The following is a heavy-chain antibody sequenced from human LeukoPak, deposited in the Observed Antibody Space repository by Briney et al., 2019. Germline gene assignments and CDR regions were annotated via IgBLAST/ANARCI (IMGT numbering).Heavy chain of an antibody. J-gene: IGHJ4*02. CDR3: AKVLYSRSSVDY. CDR1: GFTFSSYA. D-gene: IGHD6-6*01. Sequence: GGSLRLSCAASGFTFSSYAMNWVRQAPGQGLEWVSTISGSGGTTNYADAVQGRFTISRDNSKNTLYLQMSSLRAEDTAVYYCAKVLYSRSSVDYWGQGTLVTVSS. CDR2: ISGSGGTT. V-gene: IGHV3-23*01.